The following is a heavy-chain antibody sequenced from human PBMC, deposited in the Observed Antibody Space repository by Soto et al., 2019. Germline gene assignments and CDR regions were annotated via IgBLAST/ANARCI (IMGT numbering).Heavy chain of an antibody. CDR3: ARHRFSITIFGVVPSTGGWFDP. D-gene: IGHD3-3*01. Sequence: QLQLQESGPGLVKPSETLSLTCTVSGGSISSSSYYWGWIRQPPGKGLEWIGSIYYSGSTYYNPSLKSRVTISVDTSKNQFSLKLSSVTAADTAVYYCARHRFSITIFGVVPSTGGWFDPWGQGTLVTVSS. V-gene: IGHV4-39*01. CDR1: GGSISSSSYY. J-gene: IGHJ5*02. CDR2: IYYSGST.